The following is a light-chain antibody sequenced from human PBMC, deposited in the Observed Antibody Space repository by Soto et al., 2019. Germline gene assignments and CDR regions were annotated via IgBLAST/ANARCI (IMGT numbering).Light chain of an antibody. J-gene: IGLJ1*01. V-gene: IGLV2-14*01. CDR3: SSCTSSSTFV. CDR2: DVS. Sequence: QSALTQPASVSGSPGQSITISCTGTSSDVGGYNCVSWYQQHPGRAPKLMINDVSNRPSGVSNRFSGSKSGNTASLTISGLQAEDEADYYFSSCTSSSTFVFGTGTKLTVL. CDR1: SSDVGGYNC.